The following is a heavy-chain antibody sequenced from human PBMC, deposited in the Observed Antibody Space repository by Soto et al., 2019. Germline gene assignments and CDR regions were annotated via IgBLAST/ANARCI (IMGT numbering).Heavy chain of an antibody. CDR3: ARDLSVAATPQNLNGY. J-gene: IGHJ4*02. CDR1: GYTFTSYG. D-gene: IGHD2-15*01. V-gene: IGHV1-18*01. Sequence: ASVKVSCKASGYTFTSYGIIWVRQAPGQGLEWMGWISAYNGNTNYAQKLQGRVTMTTDTSTSTAYMELRSLRSDDTAVYYCARDLSVAATPQNLNGYWGQGTLVTVSS. CDR2: ISAYNGNT.